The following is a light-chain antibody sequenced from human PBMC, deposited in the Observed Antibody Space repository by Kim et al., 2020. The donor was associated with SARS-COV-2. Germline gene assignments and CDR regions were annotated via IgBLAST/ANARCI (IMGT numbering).Light chain of an antibody. Sequence: EIVLTQSPATLSVSPGERVTLSCGASQSVSSNLAWYRQIPGQAPTLLVYGASTRATGMPARFSGSGSGTEFTLTISSLQSEDFAFYYCQQYNNWPHSFGQGTKLEI. CDR1: QSVSSN. V-gene: IGKV3-15*01. CDR2: GAS. CDR3: QQYNNWPHS. J-gene: IGKJ2*03.